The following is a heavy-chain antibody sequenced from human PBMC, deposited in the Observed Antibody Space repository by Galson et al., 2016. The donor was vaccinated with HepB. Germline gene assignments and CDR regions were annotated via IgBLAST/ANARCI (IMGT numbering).Heavy chain of an antibody. J-gene: IGHJ4*02. CDR2: IWYDGSYK. D-gene: IGHD4-17*01. CDR3: ARDAGPTVTRMDV. Sequence: SLRLSCAASGFTFSTFGMYWVRQAPGKGLEWVAVIWYDGSYKYYADSVKGRFTISRDNSKNTLYLQMNSLRAEDTAVYYCARDAGPTVTRMDVWGQGTQVIVSS. CDR1: GFTFSTFG. V-gene: IGHV3-33*01.